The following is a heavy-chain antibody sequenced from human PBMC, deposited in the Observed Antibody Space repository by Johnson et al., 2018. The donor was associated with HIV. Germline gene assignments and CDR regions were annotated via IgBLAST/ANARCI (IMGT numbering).Heavy chain of an antibody. Sequence: VQLVESGGGLIQPGGSLRLSCAASGFTVSSNYMSWVRQAPGKGLEWVALISHDGANQYYADSVKGRFLVSRDDSMNTLFLEMKSVRPEDTAVYYCARTPYGDYDDAFNIWGQGTMVTVSS. V-gene: IGHV3-53*01. J-gene: IGHJ3*02. CDR1: GFTVSSNY. CDR3: ARTPYGDYDDAFNI. CDR2: ISHDGANQ. D-gene: IGHD4-17*01.